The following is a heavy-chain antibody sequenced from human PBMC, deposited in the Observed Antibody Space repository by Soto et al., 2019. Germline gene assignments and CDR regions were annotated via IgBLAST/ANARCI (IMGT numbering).Heavy chain of an antibody. J-gene: IGHJ4*02. D-gene: IGHD3-16*01. CDR1: GYTFKNYG. CDR3: ARDAQPKGVAADGASYY. V-gene: IGHV1-18*01. Sequence: QVQLVQSGPEVKNPGASVKVSCKASGYTFKNYGIKWVRQAPGQGLEWVGWITTYNGNRYSAETFQGRVTMTTDTSKSTTYMELKSLTSDDTGVYYCARDAQPKGVAADGASYYWGKGTLVTVSS. CDR2: ITTYNGNR.